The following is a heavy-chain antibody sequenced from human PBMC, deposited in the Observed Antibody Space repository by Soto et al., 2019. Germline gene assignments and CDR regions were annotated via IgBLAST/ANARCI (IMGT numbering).Heavy chain of an antibody. CDR3: AHSWLLWFGDLSRGWYDP. J-gene: IGHJ5*02. Sequence: SLSTSGVGVGWIRQPPGKALEWLALIYWDDDKRYSPSLKSRLTITKDTSKNQVVLTMTNMDPVDTATYYCAHSWLLWFGDLSRGWYDPWGHGTVIT. CDR2: IYWDDDK. D-gene: IGHD3-10*01. CDR1: SLSTSGVG. V-gene: IGHV2-5*02.